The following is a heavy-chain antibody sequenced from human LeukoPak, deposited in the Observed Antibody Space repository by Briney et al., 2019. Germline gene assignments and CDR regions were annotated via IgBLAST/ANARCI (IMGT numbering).Heavy chain of an antibody. D-gene: IGHD3-3*01. CDR3: ARLLARGFFEWLPLGASDI. CDR1: GYSISSGYY. J-gene: IGHJ3*02. CDR2: IYHSGST. V-gene: IGHV4-38-2*01. Sequence: SGTLSLTCAVAGYSISSGYYWGWIRQPPGKGLEWIGSIYHSGSTYYNPSLKSRVTISVDTSKNQFSLKLSSVTAADTAVYYCARLLARGFFEWLPLGASDICGQGTMVTVSS.